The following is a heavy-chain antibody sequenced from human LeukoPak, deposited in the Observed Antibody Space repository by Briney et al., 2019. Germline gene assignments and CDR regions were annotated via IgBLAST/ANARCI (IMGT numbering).Heavy chain of an antibody. CDR3: AKVKEGNGDYFYYYYYMDV. CDR2: IYTSGNT. CDR1: GGSISSSSYY. Sequence: SETLSLTCTVSGGSISSSSYYWGWIRQPPGKGLEWIGRIYTSGNTNYNPSLKSRVTISVDTSKNQFSLKLSSVTAADTAVYYCAKVKEGNGDYFYYYYYMDVWGKGTTVTISS. V-gene: IGHV4-61*02. J-gene: IGHJ6*03. D-gene: IGHD2-21*02.